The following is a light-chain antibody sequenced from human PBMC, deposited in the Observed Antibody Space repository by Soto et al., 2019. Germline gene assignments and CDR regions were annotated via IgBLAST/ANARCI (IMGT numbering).Light chain of an antibody. Sequence: ENVLTQSPGTLSLSPGETATLSCRASQSVSSSYLAWYQQKPGQAPRLIIYGASSRATGIPDRFSGSGSGTDFTLTISRLEPEDFAMYYCHQYGSSPPVTFGQGTRLEIK. J-gene: IGKJ5*01. CDR1: QSVSSSY. CDR3: HQYGSSPPVT. CDR2: GAS. V-gene: IGKV3-20*01.